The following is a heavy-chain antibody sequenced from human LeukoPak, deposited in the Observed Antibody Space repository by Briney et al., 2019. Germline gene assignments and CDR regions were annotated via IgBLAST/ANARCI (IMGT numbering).Heavy chain of an antibody. V-gene: IGHV4-34*01. CDR2: INHSGST. Sequence: SETLSLTCAVYGGSFSGDFWSWIRQSPGKGLEWIGEINHSGSTNYNPSLKSRVTISVDTSKNQFSLKLSSVTAADTAVYYCASNDGGAAGIDWYFDLWGRGTLVTVSS. D-gene: IGHD6-13*01. CDR3: ASNDGGAAGIDWYFDL. CDR1: GGSFSGDF. J-gene: IGHJ2*01.